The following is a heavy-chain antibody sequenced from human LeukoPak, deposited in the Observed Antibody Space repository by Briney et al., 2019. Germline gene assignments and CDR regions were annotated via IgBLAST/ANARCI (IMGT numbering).Heavy chain of an antibody. J-gene: IGHJ3*02. D-gene: IGHD2-2*01. Sequence: GGSLRLSCAASGFTFGSYGMHWVRQAPGKGLEWVAFIRYDGSNKYYADSVKGRFTISRDNSKNTLYLQMNSLRAEDTAVYYCAMGSADCSSTSCYEAHAFDIWGQGTMVTVAS. CDR1: GFTFGSYG. V-gene: IGHV3-30*02. CDR2: IRYDGSNK. CDR3: AMGSADCSSTSCYEAHAFDI.